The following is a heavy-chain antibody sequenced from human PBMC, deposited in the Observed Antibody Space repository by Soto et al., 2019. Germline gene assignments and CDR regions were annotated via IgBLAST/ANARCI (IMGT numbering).Heavy chain of an antibody. D-gene: IGHD6-13*01. Sequence: QVPLVQSGAEVKKPGASVKVSCKASGYTFTSHYIHWVRQAPGQGLEWMAIINPYGGSTNYAQKFRGRVNLTMDTSTSTVYMEVISLRSEDTAVYYCARDLAAAGRWGQGTLVTVSS. CDR1: GYTFTSHY. CDR3: ARDLAAAGR. J-gene: IGHJ4*02. V-gene: IGHV1-46*01. CDR2: INPYGGST.